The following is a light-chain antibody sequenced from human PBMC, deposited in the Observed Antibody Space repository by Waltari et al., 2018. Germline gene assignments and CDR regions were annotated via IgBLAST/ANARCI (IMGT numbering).Light chain of an antibody. CDR1: SSNIVLGP. J-gene: IGLJ3*02. CDR2: ANN. Sequence: QSVLTQPPSASGTPGQRVTISCSGISSNIVLGPVSWYQQLPGTAPRLLIYANNHRPSGVPARFSGSKSGTSASLAISGLQVEDEADYYCAAWDDDLNGWVFGGGTKVTVL. V-gene: IGLV1-44*01. CDR3: AAWDDDLNGWV.